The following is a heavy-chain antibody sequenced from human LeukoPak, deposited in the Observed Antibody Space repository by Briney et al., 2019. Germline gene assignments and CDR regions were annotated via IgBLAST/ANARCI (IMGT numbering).Heavy chain of an antibody. V-gene: IGHV3-23*01. CDR2: IGGGGTT. CDR3: AQDRGARYPFGMDV. CDR1: GLTFSTYA. J-gene: IGHJ6*02. Sequence: GGSLRLSCAASGLTFSTYAMRWIRQAPGKGLEWVSSIGGGGTTSYADSVKGRFTISRDLSKITVYLQMNSLRAEDTAVYYCAQDRGARYPFGMDVWGQGTRSPSP. D-gene: IGHD2-2*01.